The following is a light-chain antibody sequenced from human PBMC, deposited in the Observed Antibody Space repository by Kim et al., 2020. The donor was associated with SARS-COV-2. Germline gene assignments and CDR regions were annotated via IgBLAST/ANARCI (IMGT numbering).Light chain of an antibody. CDR2: NNN. V-gene: IGLV1-44*01. CDR3: ASWDDTLSGWV. Sequence: GQGVTISCSGSRSNIGSNSVNWYHQVPGTAPKVLIYNNNQRPSGVPDRFSASKSGTSASLAISGLQSEDEADYYCASWDDTLSGWVFGGGTQLTVL. CDR1: RSNIGSNS. J-gene: IGLJ3*02.